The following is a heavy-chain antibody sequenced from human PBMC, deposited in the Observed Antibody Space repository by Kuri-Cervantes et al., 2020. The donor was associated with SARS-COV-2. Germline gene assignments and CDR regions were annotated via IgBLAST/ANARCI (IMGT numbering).Heavy chain of an antibody. CDR3: ARGRYFDWFTYFDY. Sequence: GESLKISCAASGFTFSSYAMHWVRQAPGKGLEWVAVISYDGSNKYYADSVKGRFTISRDNSKNTLYLQMNSLRAEDTAVYYCARGRYFDWFTYFDYWGPGTLVTVSS. CDR1: GFTFSSYA. D-gene: IGHD3-9*01. V-gene: IGHV3-30*04. J-gene: IGHJ4*02. CDR2: ISYDGSNK.